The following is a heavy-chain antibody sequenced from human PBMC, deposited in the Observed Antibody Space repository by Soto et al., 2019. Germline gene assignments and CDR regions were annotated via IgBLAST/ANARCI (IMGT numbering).Heavy chain of an antibody. D-gene: IGHD6-6*01. Sequence: SETLSLTCTVSSDSISSLYWTWIRQPAGKGLEWIGRIYSSGDTNYNPSLKSRVTISVDTSKNQFSLKLSSVTAADTAVYYCARDLTIDEYSSSSWFDYWGQGTLVTVSS. J-gene: IGHJ4*02. V-gene: IGHV4-4*07. CDR1: SDSISSLY. CDR2: IYSSGDT. CDR3: ARDLTIDEYSSSSWFDY.